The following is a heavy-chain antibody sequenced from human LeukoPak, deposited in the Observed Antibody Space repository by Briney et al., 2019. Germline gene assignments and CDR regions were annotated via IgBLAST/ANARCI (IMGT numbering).Heavy chain of an antibody. CDR3: ARVIVPAAIPHDAFDI. Sequence: GGSLRLSCAASGFTFSSYSMNWVRQAPGKGLEWVSSISSSSSYIYYADSVKGRFTISRDNAKNSLYLQMNSLRAEDTAVYYCARVIVPAAIPHDAFDIWGQGTMVTVSS. V-gene: IGHV3-21*01. J-gene: IGHJ3*02. D-gene: IGHD2-2*01. CDR2: ISSSSSYI. CDR1: GFTFSSYS.